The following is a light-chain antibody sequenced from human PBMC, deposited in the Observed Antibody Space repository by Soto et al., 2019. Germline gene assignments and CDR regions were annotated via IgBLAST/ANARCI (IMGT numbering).Light chain of an antibody. CDR2: EVD. Sequence: QSVLIQPASVSGSPGQSITISCTGTSSDVGGSNYVSWYQHHPHRAPKLLIYEVDYRPSGVSNRFSGSKSGNTASLTSSGLQAEDEADYFCSSYTSSNTLEVFGFGTKLTVL. J-gene: IGLJ1*01. CDR1: SSDVGGSNY. V-gene: IGLV2-14*01. CDR3: SSYTSSNTLEV.